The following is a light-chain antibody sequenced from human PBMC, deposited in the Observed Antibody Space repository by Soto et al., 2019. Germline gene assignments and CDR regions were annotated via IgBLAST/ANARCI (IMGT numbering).Light chain of an antibody. CDR2: EGS. V-gene: IGLV2-14*01. CDR3: SSYTSTRTLWL. Sequence: QSALTQPASVSGSPGQSITISCTGTSSDVGGYKYVSWYQKHPGKAPKVIIFEGSSRPSGVSNRFSGSKSGHTASLTSSGLQASDQADYYCSSYTSTRTLWLFGGGTKLTVL. CDR1: SSDVGGYKY. J-gene: IGLJ3*02.